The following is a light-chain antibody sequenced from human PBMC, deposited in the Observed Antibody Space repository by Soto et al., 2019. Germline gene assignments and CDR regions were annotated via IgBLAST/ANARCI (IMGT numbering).Light chain of an antibody. Sequence: QSVLTQPPSVSGAPGQRVTISCTGSSSNIGAGYDVHWYQQLPGTAPKLLIYGNSNRPSGVPDRFSGSKSGTSASLATTGLQAEDEADYYCQSYDSSLSVNYVFGTGTKLTVL. CDR1: SSNIGAGYD. J-gene: IGLJ1*01. CDR2: GNS. CDR3: QSYDSSLSVNYV. V-gene: IGLV1-40*01.